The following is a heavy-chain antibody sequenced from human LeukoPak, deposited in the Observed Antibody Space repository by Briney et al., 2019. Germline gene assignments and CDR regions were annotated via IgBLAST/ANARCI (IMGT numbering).Heavy chain of an antibody. J-gene: IGHJ4*02. CDR2: IFYTGSP. V-gene: IGHV4-39*01. CDR1: GDSISSNSHY. D-gene: IGHD3-3*01. Sequence: SETLSLTCAVSGDSISSNSHYWGWIRQPPGKGLEWIASIFYTGSPYYNPSLKSRATISVDTSKNQFSLKLGSVTAADTAVYYCVRRKDFWSGLIGYWGQGTLATVSS. CDR3: VRRKDFWSGLIGY.